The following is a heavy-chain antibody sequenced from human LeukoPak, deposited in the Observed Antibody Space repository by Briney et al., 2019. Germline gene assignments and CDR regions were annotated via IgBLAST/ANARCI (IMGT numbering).Heavy chain of an antibody. J-gene: IGHJ4*02. D-gene: IGHD6-25*01. CDR3: ARAWVRSGYDY. CDR2: ISSSGSTI. CDR1: GFTFSSHE. Sequence: GGSLRLSCAASGFTFSSHEMNWVRQAPGKGLEWVSYISSSGSTIYYADSVKGRFAISRDNAKNSLYLQMNSLRAEDTAVYYCARAWVRSGYDYWGQGTLVTVSS. V-gene: IGHV3-48*03.